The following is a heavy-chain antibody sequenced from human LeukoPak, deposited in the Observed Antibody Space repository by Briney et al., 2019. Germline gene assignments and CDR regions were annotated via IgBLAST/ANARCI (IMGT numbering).Heavy chain of an antibody. CDR3: ARVASSGPRTWFDP. D-gene: IGHD6-19*01. CDR2: IYHSGST. V-gene: IGHV4-38-2*01. CDR1: GYSISSGYY. Sequence: SETLSVTCAVSGYSISSGYYWGWIRQPPGKGLEWIGSIYHSGSTYYNPSLKSRVTISVGTSKNQFSLKLSSVTAADTAVYYCARVASSGPRTWFDPWGQGTLVTVSS. J-gene: IGHJ5*02.